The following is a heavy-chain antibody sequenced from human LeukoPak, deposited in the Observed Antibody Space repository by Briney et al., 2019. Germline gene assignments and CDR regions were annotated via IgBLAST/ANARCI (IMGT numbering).Heavy chain of an antibody. V-gene: IGHV3-23*01. Sequence: GGSLRLSCAASGFTFSSYGMHWVRQAPGKGLEWVSAISVSGGSTYYADSVKGRFTISRDNSKNTLYLQMNSLRAEDTAVYYCAKVFSTATTGREGFYFDYWGQGTLVTVSS. CDR2: ISVSGGST. CDR1: GFTFSSYG. D-gene: IGHD4-11*01. J-gene: IGHJ4*02. CDR3: AKVFSTATTGREGFYFDY.